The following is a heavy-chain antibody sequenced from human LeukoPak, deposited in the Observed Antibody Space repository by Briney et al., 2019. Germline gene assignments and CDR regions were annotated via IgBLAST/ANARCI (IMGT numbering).Heavy chain of an antibody. Sequence: GGSLRLSCAASGFTFSSYAMSWVRQAPGKGLEWVSAISGSGGSTYYADSVKGRFTISRDNAKNSLYLQMNSLRAEDTAVYYCARLDSSSWYGYDYWGQGTLVTVSS. CDR2: ISGSGGST. V-gene: IGHV3-23*01. CDR3: ARLDSSSWYGYDY. CDR1: GFTFSSYA. J-gene: IGHJ4*02. D-gene: IGHD6-13*01.